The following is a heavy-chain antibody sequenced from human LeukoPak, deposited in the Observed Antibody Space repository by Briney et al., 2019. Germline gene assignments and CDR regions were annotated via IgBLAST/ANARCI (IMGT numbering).Heavy chain of an antibody. D-gene: IGHD1-26*01. CDR2: TYYSSKWYN. Sequence: SQTLSLTCAMSGDSVSSNSAGWTWIRQSPSRGLQWLGRTYYSSKWYNDYAVSVKSRITNHPDTSKNQFSLQLNSVTPDDTAVYFCARELIHRGGSYPDYWGQGTLVTVSS. CDR1: GDSVSSNSAG. J-gene: IGHJ4*02. CDR3: ARELIHRGGSYPDY. V-gene: IGHV6-1*01.